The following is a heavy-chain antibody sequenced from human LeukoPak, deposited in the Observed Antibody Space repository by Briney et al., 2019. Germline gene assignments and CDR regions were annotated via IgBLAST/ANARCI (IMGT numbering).Heavy chain of an antibody. J-gene: IGHJ1*01. CDR2: IKTDGSST. V-gene: IGHV3-74*01. D-gene: IGHD3-16*01. CDR3: ARDEFRGGDERLRYFQH. CDR1: GFTFSSYW. Sequence: GGSLRLSCAASGFTFSSYWMHWVRQAPGKGLVWVSRIKTDGSSTSYADSVKGRFTISRDNAKNSMYLQMNSLRAEDTAVYYCARDEFRGGDERLRYFQHWGQGTLVTVSS.